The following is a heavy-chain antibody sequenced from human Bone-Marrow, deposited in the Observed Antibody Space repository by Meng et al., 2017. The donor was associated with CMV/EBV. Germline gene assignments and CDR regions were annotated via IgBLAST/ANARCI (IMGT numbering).Heavy chain of an antibody. Sequence: SETLSLTCAVYGGSFSGYYWSWIRQPPGKGLEWIGEINHSGSTNYNPSLKRRVTISVDTSKNQFSLKLTSVTAADTAVYYCARYGIYYYDSSGYSGFDYWGQGTLVTVSS. CDR2: INHSGST. V-gene: IGHV4-34*01. J-gene: IGHJ4*02. CDR1: GGSFSGYY. CDR3: ARYGIYYYDSSGYSGFDY. D-gene: IGHD3-22*01.